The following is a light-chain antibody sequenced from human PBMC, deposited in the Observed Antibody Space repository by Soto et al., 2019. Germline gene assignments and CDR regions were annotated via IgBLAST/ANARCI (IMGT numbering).Light chain of an antibody. J-gene: IGKJ1*01. CDR2: KAS. CDR3: QQYNSYPWT. CDR1: QSISSW. V-gene: IGKV1-5*03. Sequence: DIQMTQSPSTLSASVGDRVTITCRASQSISSWLAWYQQKPGKAPKLLIYKASSLESGVPSRFSGSRSGTEITLTISSLQTDDFATYYCQQYNSYPWTFGQGTKVEIK.